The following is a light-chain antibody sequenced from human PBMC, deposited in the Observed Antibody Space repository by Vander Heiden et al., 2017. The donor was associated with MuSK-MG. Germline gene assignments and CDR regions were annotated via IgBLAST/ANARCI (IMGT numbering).Light chain of an antibody. CDR2: YVR. J-gene: IGLJ2*01. V-gene: IGLV3-21*04. CDR1: NIDAAS. CDR3: QLWDSATDQAV. Sequence: YVVTQPPSLSVAPGKTASITCGGDNIDAASVHWYQQRTGQAPVLIIDYVRYRPSGIPGRFSGSNSGNTATLPISRVEAGDEADYYCQLWDSATDQAVFGGGTKLTVL.